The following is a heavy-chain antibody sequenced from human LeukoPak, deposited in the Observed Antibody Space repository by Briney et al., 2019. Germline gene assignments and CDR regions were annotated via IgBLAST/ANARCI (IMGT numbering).Heavy chain of an antibody. D-gene: IGHD3-22*01. CDR3: ARGMYYYDSSGYYSNYYFDY. Sequence: PSETLSLTCTVSGGSISNYYWSWIRQPPGKGLEWIGYIYYSGSTNYNPSLKSRVTISVDTSKNQFSLKLSSVTAADTAVYYCARGMYYYDSSGYYSNYYFDYWGQGTLVTVSS. V-gene: IGHV4-59*01. CDR1: GGSISNYY. J-gene: IGHJ4*02. CDR2: IYYSGST.